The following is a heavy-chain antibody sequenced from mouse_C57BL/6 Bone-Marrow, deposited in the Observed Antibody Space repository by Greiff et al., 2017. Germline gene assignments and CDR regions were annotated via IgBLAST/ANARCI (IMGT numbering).Heavy chain of an antibody. CDR2: IHPNSGST. CDR3: ARSSYYYGSSLYYYAMDY. J-gene: IGHJ4*01. Sequence: QVQLQQPGAELVKPGASVKLSCKASGYTFTSYWMHWVKQRPGQGLEWIGMIHPNSGSTNYNEKFKSKATLTVDKSSSTAYMQLSSLTSEDSAVYYCARSSYYYGSSLYYYAMDYWGQGTSVTGSS. V-gene: IGHV1-64*01. CDR1: GYTFTSYW. D-gene: IGHD1-1*01.